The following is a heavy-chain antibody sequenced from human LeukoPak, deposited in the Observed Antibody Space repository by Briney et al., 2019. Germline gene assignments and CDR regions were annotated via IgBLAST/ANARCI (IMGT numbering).Heavy chain of an antibody. CDR3: ARSNFEYSSSSRTFDI. D-gene: IGHD6-6*01. J-gene: IGHJ3*02. CDR1: GGSFSGYY. V-gene: IGHV4-34*01. CDR2: INHSGST. Sequence: SETLSLTCAVYGGSFSGYYWSWIRQPPGKGLEWIGEINHSGSTNYNPSLKSRVTISVDTSKNQFSLKLSSVTAADTAVYYCARSNFEYSSSSRTFDIWGQGTMVTVSS.